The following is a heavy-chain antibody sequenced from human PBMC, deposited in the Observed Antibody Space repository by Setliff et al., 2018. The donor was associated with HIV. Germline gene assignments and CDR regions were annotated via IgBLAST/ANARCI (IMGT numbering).Heavy chain of an antibody. J-gene: IGHJ4*02. Sequence: PSETLSLTCSVSGASISSYYWSWIRQPPGKGLEWIGYISPTGNTNYNPSLKSRVTISRDTSKNQFSLKLTSVTAADMGVYYCARGRKKTLAVSGTRYFDFWGQGTLVTVSS. D-gene: IGHD6-19*01. CDR2: ISPTGNT. V-gene: IGHV4-4*09. CDR3: ARGRKKTLAVSGTRYFDF. CDR1: GASISSYY.